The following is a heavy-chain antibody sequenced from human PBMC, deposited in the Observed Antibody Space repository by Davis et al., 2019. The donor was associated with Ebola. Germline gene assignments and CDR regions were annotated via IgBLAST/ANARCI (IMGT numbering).Heavy chain of an antibody. CDR2: IVVGSGNT. CDR3: AREWLVFGYVVGMDV. J-gene: IGHJ6*02. Sequence: AASVKVSCKAPGFTFTSSAMQWVRQARGQRLEWIGWIVVGSGNTNYAQKFQGRVTITADKSTSTAYMELSSLRSEDTAVYYCAREWLVFGYVVGMDVWGQGTTVTVSS. CDR1: GFTFTSSA. V-gene: IGHV1-58*02. D-gene: IGHD6-19*01.